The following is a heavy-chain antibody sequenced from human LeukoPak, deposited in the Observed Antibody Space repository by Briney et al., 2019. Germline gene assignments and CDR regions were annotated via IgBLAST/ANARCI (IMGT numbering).Heavy chain of an antibody. Sequence: ASVKVSCKASGYTFTGYYMHWVRQAPGQGLEWTGWINPNSGGTNYAQKFQGRVTMTRDTSISTAYMELSRLRSDDTAVYYCARGGFARSSIAARTTRNWFDPWGQGTLVTVSS. CDR2: INPNSGGT. D-gene: IGHD6-6*01. J-gene: IGHJ5*02. V-gene: IGHV1-2*02. CDR3: ARGGFARSSIAARTTRNWFDP. CDR1: GYTFTGYY.